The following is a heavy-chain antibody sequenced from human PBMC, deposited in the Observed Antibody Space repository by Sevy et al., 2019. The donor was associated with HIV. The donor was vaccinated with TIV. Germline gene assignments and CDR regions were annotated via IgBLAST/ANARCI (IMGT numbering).Heavy chain of an antibody. Sequence: GGSLRLSCAASGFDFSIYSMSWVRQAPGKGLEWVSTFSFDCGKINYADSVKGRFTISRDNSKSSVFLQMNNMRVEETAVYYCAGEGCTKPHDYWGQGTLVTVSS. CDR3: AGEGCTKPHDY. CDR1: GFDFSIYS. V-gene: IGHV3-23*01. J-gene: IGHJ4*02. D-gene: IGHD2-8*01. CDR2: FSFDCGKI.